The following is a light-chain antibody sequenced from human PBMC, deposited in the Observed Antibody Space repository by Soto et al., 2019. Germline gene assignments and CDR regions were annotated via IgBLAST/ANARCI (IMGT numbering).Light chain of an antibody. J-gene: IGKJ5*01. CDR2: GAS. V-gene: IGKV3-15*01. CDR3: QQYNNWPPT. Sequence: EIVMTQSPATLSVSPGERATLSCRASQSVSGNLAWYQQKPGQAPRLLIYGASTRATGIPARFSGSGSGTDFTLTISSPQSEDFALYYCQQYNNWPPTFGQGTRLEIK. CDR1: QSVSGN.